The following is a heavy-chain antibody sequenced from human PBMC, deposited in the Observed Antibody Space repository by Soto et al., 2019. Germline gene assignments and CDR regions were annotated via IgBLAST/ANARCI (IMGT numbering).Heavy chain of an antibody. D-gene: IGHD1-1*01. Sequence: GASVKVSCKASGYTFTGYYMHWVRQAPGQGLEWMGWINPNSGGTNYAQKFQGRVTMTRDTSISTAYMELSRLRSDDTAVYYCARDQGASWRAGAFAIWGQGTMVTVSS. J-gene: IGHJ3*02. CDR1: GYTFTGYY. CDR2: INPNSGGT. V-gene: IGHV1-2*02. CDR3: ARDQGASWRAGAFAI.